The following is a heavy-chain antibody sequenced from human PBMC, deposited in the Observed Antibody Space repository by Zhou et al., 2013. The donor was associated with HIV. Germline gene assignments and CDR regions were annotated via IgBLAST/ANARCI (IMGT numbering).Heavy chain of an antibody. CDR3: ARGIVVVLVYDAFDI. V-gene: IGHV1-46*01. Sequence: QVHLEQSGPEAKKPGASVKVSCKASGYTFTSYSVHWVRQAPGQGLEWMGIINPSGGSTSYAQKFQGRITMTRDTSTSTVYMELSSLRSEDTAVYYCARGIVVVLVYDAFDIVGPRDSGHRLF. J-gene: IGHJ3*02. CDR2: INPSGGST. CDR1: GYTFTSYS. D-gene: IGHD2-21*01.